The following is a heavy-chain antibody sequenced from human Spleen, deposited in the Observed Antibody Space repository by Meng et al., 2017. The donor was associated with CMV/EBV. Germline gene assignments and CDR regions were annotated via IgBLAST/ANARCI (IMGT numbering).Heavy chain of an antibody. D-gene: IGHD6-13*01. CDR3: ARQGGIAAAGTQYGMDV. Sequence: GGSLRLSCKGSGYSFTSYWIGWVRQMPGKGLEWMGIIYPGDSDTRYSPSFQGQVTISADKSISTAYLQWSSLEASDTAMYYCARQGGIAAAGTQYGMDVWGQGTTVTVSS. J-gene: IGHJ6*02. CDR2: IYPGDSDT. V-gene: IGHV5-51*01. CDR1: GYSFTSYW.